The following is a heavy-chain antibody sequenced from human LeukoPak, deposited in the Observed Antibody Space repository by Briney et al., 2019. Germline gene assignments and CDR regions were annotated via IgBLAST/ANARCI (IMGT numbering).Heavy chain of an antibody. CDR3: AKRDSSSWYGVYYYYYMDV. Sequence: GGSLRLSCAASGFTFSSYGMSWVRQAPGKGLEWVSAISGSGGSTYYADSVKGRFTISRDNSKNTLYLQMNSLRAEDTAVYYCAKRDSSSWYGVYYYYYMDVWGKGTTVTISS. CDR2: ISGSGGST. D-gene: IGHD6-13*01. CDR1: GFTFSSYG. V-gene: IGHV3-23*01. J-gene: IGHJ6*03.